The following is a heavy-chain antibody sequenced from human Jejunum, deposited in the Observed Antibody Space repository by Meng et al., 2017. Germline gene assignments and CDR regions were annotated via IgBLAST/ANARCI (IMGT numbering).Heavy chain of an antibody. CDR2: MTQSTTNT. J-gene: IGHJ4*01. D-gene: IGHD5-24*01. V-gene: IGHV3-23*01. Sequence: GESLKISCATSGFTFSAYSMSWVRQASGKGLEWVASMTQSTTNTYYAESVKGRFTISRDNSKKTLYPQMNSLRAEDTAMYYCAKDREPDGLWPIDYWGQGTLVTVSS. CDR3: AKDREPDGLWPIDY. CDR1: GFTFSAYS.